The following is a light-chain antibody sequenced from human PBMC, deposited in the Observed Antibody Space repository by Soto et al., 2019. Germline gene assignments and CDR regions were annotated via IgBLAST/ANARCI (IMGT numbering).Light chain of an antibody. Sequence: IMLQQSAATVSLSPEERATLSCRASPSVTNYLACYQQKRGQPPRLLIYGAFNRAAGIPAGFSGSGSGTDFTLTIISLEPAEAAVYYCQQRNIWLPVTFGQGTRLEIK. CDR1: PSVTNY. J-gene: IGKJ5*01. CDR3: QQRNIWLPVT. V-gene: IGKV3-11*01. CDR2: GAF.